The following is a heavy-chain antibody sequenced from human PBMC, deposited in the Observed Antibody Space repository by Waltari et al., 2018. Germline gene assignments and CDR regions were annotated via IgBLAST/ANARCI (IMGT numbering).Heavy chain of an antibody. Sequence: EVQLVESGGGLVKPGGSLRLSCAASGFTFSSYSMNWVRQAPGKGLEWVSSVSSSSSYIYYADSMKGRFSITRDNAKNSLCYQMNSLRAEDTAVYYCARSGLDYGAFTPFGYWGQGTLVTVSS. CDR2: VSSSSSYI. CDR3: ARSGLDYGAFTPFGY. CDR1: GFTFSSYS. V-gene: IGHV3-21*01. J-gene: IGHJ4*02. D-gene: IGHD4-17*01.